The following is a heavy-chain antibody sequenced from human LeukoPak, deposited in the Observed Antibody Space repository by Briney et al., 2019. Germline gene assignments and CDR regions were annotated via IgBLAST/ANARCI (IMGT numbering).Heavy chain of an antibody. Sequence: RGESLKISCKGSGYSFTSYWIGWVRQMPGKGLEWMGIIYPGDSDTRYSPSFQGQVTISADKSISTAYLQWSSLKASDTAMYYCARQNSSPPEGFDYWGQGTLVTVSS. V-gene: IGHV5-51*01. CDR3: ARQNSSPPEGFDY. CDR1: GYSFTSYW. D-gene: IGHD6-13*01. J-gene: IGHJ4*02. CDR2: IYPGDSDT.